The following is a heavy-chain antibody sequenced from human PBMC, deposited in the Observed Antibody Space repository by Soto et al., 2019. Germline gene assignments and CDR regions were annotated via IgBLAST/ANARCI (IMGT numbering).Heavy chain of an antibody. CDR2: INSDGSST. CDR3: ARDYGDSYYYYYGMDV. CDR1: GFTFSSYW. D-gene: IGHD4-17*01. J-gene: IGHJ6*02. Sequence: HPGGSLRLSCAASGFTFSSYWMHWVRQAPGKGLVWVSRINSDGSSTSYADSVKGRFTISRDNAKNTLYLQMNSLRAEDTAVYYCARDYGDSYYYYYGMDVWGQGTTVTVSS. V-gene: IGHV3-74*01.